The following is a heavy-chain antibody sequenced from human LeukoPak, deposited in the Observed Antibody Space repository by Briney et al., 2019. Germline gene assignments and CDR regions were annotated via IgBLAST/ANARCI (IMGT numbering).Heavy chain of an antibody. CDR3: ARRGYSGSNWFDP. D-gene: IGHD5-12*01. CDR2: INHSGST. V-gene: IGHV4-34*01. CDR1: GVSMRTYY. J-gene: IGHJ5*02. Sequence: SETLSLTCTVSGVSMRTYYWSWIRQPPGKGLEWIGEINHSGSTNYNPSLKSRVTISVDTSKNQFSLKLSSVTAADTAVYYCARRGYSGSNWFDPWGQGTLVTVSS.